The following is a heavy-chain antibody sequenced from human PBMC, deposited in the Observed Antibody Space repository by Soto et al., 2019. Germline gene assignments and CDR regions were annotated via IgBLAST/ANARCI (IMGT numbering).Heavy chain of an antibody. CDR1: VWTFSSYA. Sequence: SGVNVSCKTCVWTFSSYAISWVRQAPGQGLEGVGGSIPRFGLAKYANKFQGRVTITAADSTRTAYMELSSLTSDDPAVYYCGRDPALKPAYSCGKCYLDSYSYYGMDIWGQGTTVTVSS. CDR3: GRDPALKPAYSCGKCYLDSYSYYGMDI. J-gene: IGHJ6*02. V-gene: IGHV1-69*13. D-gene: IGHD2-21*01. CDR2: SIPRFGLA.